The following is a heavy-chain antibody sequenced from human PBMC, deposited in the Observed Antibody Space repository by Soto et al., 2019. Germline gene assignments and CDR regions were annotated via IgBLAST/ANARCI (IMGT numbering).Heavy chain of an antibody. CDR3: ARASSIAARFYYYYYGMDV. D-gene: IGHD6-6*01. V-gene: IGHV4-30-4*01. CDR1: GGSISSGDYY. CDR2: IYYSGST. J-gene: IGHJ6*02. Sequence: LSLTCTVSGGSISSGDYYWSWIRQPPGKGLEWIGYIYYSGSTYYNPSLKSRVTISVDTSKNQFSLKLSSVTAADTAVYYCARASSIAARFYYYYYGMDVWGQGTTVTVSS.